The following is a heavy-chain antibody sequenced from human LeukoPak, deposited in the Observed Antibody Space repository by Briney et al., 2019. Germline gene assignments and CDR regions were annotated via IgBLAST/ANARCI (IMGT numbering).Heavy chain of an antibody. Sequence: PGGSLRLSCAASGFTFSSYGMHWVRQAPGKGLEWVAFIRYDGSNKYYADPVKGRFTISRDNSKNTLYLQMNSLRAEDTAVYYCAKVGCSSTSCYLFGYYYYYYMDVWGKGTTVTISS. V-gene: IGHV3-30*02. CDR3: AKVGCSSTSCYLFGYYYYYYMDV. CDR2: IRYDGSNK. D-gene: IGHD2-2*01. J-gene: IGHJ6*03. CDR1: GFTFSSYG.